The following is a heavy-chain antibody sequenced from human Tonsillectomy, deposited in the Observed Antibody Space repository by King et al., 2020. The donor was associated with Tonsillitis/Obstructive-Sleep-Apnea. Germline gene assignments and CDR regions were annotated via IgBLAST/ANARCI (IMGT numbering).Heavy chain of an antibody. J-gene: IGHJ4*02. V-gene: IGHV1-18*01. CDR3: ARDSMSHYYDSSGYYTFDY. D-gene: IGHD3-22*01. Sequence: QLVQSGAEVKKPGASVKVSCKASGYTFTSYGISWVRQAPGQGLEWMGWISPYNGDTNYAQKLQGRVTMTTGTSTSTAYMELRSLRSDDTAVYSCARDSMSHYYDSSGYYTFDYWGQGTLVTVSS. CDR2: ISPYNGDT. CDR1: GYTFTSYG.